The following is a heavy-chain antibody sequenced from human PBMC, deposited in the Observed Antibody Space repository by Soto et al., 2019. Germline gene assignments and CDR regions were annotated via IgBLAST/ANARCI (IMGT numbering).Heavy chain of an antibody. V-gene: IGHV3-15*07. CDR1: GLGFNSSS. CDR3: TTDSYSIMIEVSFDY. Sequence: CMRLPGAGSGLGFNSSSINCVIEAPHRGLELDGRINSKALGETTDFVAPVRVRFAITRDDSGNVAYMQMTSMNTEDTAVYYCTTDSYSIMIEVSFDYWGHGALVTESS. D-gene: IGHD3-16*01. CDR2: INSKALGETT. J-gene: IGHJ4*01.